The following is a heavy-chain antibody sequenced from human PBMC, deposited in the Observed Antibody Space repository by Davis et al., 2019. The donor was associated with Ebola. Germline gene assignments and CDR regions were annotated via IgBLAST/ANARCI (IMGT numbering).Heavy chain of an antibody. CDR2: LYSGGST. CDR3: ATPLVGDAFGV. J-gene: IGHJ3*01. CDR1: GFTSGRYA. V-gene: IGHV3-66*04. Sequence: GGSLRLSCAASGFTSGRYAMSWVRQAPGKGLEWVSVLYSGGSTFYADSVKGRFTIFSDNSMDTVHLDMTSLRVEDTAVYFCATPLVGDAFGVWGQGTTVTVSS. D-gene: IGHD3-3*01.